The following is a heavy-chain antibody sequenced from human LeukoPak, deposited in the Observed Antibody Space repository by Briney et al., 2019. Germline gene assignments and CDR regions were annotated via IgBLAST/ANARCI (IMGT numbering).Heavy chain of an antibody. CDR2: MNPNSGNT. CDR3: ARGLRYFDWSRSGYYMDV. Sequence: VKVSCKASGYTFTSYDINWVRQATGQGLEWMGWMNPNSGNTGYAQKFQGRVTMTRNTSISTAYMELSSLRSEDTAVYYCARGLRYFDWSRSGYYMDVWGKGTTVTVSS. J-gene: IGHJ6*03. CDR1: GYTFTSYD. D-gene: IGHD3-9*01. V-gene: IGHV1-8*01.